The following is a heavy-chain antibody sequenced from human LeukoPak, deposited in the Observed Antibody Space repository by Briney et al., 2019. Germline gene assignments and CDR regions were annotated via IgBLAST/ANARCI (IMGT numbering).Heavy chain of an antibody. CDR2: IYSGGGT. J-gene: IGHJ4*02. Sequence: GGSLRLSCAASGFTVNSNYMSWVRQAPGKGLEWVSVIYSGGGTYYADSVKGRFTISRDNSKNTLYLQMNSLRAEDTAVYYCAREVKGSGSYYFDYWGQGTLVTVSS. CDR1: GFTVNSNY. D-gene: IGHD3-10*01. V-gene: IGHV3-66*01. CDR3: AREVKGSGSYYFDY.